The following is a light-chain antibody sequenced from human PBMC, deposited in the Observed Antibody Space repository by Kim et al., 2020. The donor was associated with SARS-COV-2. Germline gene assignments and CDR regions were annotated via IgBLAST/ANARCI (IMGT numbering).Light chain of an antibody. J-gene: IGLJ3*02. CDR3: QSYDITNQWV. V-gene: IGLV6-57*01. CDR2: EDN. Sequence: VITCCTRCSGSIARNYVQWDRQRPGSSPTTVIFEDNQRPSGVPDRFSGSIDSSSNSASLTISGLKTEDEADYYCQSYDITNQWVFGGGTRLTVL. CDR1: SGSIARNY.